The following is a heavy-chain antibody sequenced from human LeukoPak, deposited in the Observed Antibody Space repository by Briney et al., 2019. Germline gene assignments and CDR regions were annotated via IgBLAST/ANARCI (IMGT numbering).Heavy chain of an antibody. CDR2: INHSGST. D-gene: IGHD3-9*01. CDR1: GGSFSGYY. Sequence: PSETLSLTCAVYGGSFSGYYWSWIRQPPGKGLEWIGEINHSGSTNYNPSLKSRVTISVDTSKNQFSLKLSSVTAADTAVYYCARGRLMIFWPVWYFDYWGQGTLVTVSS. V-gene: IGHV4-34*01. CDR3: ARGRLMIFWPVWYFDY. J-gene: IGHJ4*02.